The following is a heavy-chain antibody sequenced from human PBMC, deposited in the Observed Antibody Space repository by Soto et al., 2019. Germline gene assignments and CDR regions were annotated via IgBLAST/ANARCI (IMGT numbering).Heavy chain of an antibody. CDR2: IYYSGST. V-gene: IGHV4-39*01. CDR1: GGSIISGDYY. J-gene: IGHJ6*02. Sequence: SETLSLTCTVSGGSIISGDYYWSWIRQPPGKGLEWIGSIYYSGSTYYNPSLKSRVTISVDTSKNQFSLKLSSVTAADTAVYYCARHSPQWLAKDYYYYGMDVWGQGTTVT. CDR3: ARHSPQWLAKDYYYYGMDV. D-gene: IGHD6-19*01.